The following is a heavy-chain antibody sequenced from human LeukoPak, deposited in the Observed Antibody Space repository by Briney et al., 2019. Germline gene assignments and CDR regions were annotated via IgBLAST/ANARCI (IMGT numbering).Heavy chain of an antibody. CDR3: ARVFSVVVPAAILDYGMDV. D-gene: IGHD2-2*02. Sequence: SETLSLTCAVYGGSFSGYYWSWIRQPPGKGLEWMGEINYSGSTNYNPSLKSRVTISVDTSKNQFSLKLSSVTAADTAVYYCARVFSVVVPAAILDYGMDVWGQGTTVTVSS. J-gene: IGHJ6*02. V-gene: IGHV4-34*01. CDR2: INYSGST. CDR1: GGSFSGYY.